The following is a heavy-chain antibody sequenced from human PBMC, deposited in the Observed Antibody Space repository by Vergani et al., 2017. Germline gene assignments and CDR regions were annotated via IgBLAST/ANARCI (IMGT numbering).Heavy chain of an antibody. CDR2: IDWDNTK. D-gene: IGHD3-10*01. Sequence: QVTLKESGPALVKPTQTLTLTCSLSGFSLSSGGMRVSWIRQPPGKALEWLARIDWDNTKVYSSSLKSRLFISKDISKNEVVLTMTNMDPGDTATYYGSRTSSRTITCHSTACWCYSWGQGSLVTV. CDR1: GFSLSSGGMR. CDR3: SRTSSRTITCHSTACWCYS. V-gene: IGHV2-70*04. J-gene: IGHJ5*01.